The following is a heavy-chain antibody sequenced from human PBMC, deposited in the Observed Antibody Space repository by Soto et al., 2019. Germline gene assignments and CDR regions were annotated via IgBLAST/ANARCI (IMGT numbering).Heavy chain of an antibody. J-gene: IGHJ4*02. V-gene: IGHV3-30*03. CDR1: GFTFSSYG. D-gene: IGHD6-19*01. CDR3: AIYSSGWYPLDY. Sequence: GGSLRLSCAASGFTFSSYGMHWVRQAPGKGLEWVAVISYDGSNKYYADSVKGRFTISRDNSKNTLYLQMNSLRAEDTAVYYCAIYSSGWYPLDYWGQGTLVTVPQ. CDR2: ISYDGSNK.